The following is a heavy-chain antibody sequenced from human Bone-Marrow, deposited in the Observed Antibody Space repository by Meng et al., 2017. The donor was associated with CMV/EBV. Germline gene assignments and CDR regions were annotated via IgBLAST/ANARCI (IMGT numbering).Heavy chain of an antibody. CDR3: ARDGSGSFLGVFDY. CDR1: GFTFSSYS. CDR2: ISFDGSNK. V-gene: IGHV3-30*15. Sequence: GGSLRLSCAASGFTFSSYSIHWVRQAPGKGLEWVAVISFDGSNKNYADSVRGRFTISRDNSKNTLHLQMSSLRAEDTAVYYCARDGSGSFLGVFDYWGQGTLVTVSS. J-gene: IGHJ4*02. D-gene: IGHD1-26*01.